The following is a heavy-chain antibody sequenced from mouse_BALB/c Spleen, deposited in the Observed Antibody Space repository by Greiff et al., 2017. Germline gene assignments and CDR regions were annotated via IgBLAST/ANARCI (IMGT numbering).Heavy chain of an antibody. V-gene: IGHV1-69*02. CDR1: GYTFTSYW. CDR3: ARSRRDYAMDY. CDR2: IDPSDSET. J-gene: IGHJ4*01. Sequence: QVQLQQPGAELVKPGAPVKLSCKASGYTFTSYWMNWVKQRPGRGLEWIGRIDPSDSETHYNQKFKDKATLTVDKSSSTAYIQLSSLTSEDSAVYYCARSRRDYAMDYWGQGTSVTVSS.